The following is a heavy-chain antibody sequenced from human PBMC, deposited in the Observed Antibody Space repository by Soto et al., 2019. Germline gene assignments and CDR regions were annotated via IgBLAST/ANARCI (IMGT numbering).Heavy chain of an antibody. J-gene: IGHJ4*02. CDR3: ARDQCFGGGRSCYYFDF. V-gene: IGHV3-30*04. Sequence: QVQLVESGGGVVQPGRSLRLSCAASGFTFTTYAIHWVRQAPGKGLEWVAVISNDGRGKYYADSVKGRFTISRDNSKNTLYLQMNSLRYDDTAVSSCARDQCFGGGRSCYYFDFWGQGTLVTVSS. CDR1: GFTFTTYA. CDR2: ISNDGRGK. D-gene: IGHD2-15*01.